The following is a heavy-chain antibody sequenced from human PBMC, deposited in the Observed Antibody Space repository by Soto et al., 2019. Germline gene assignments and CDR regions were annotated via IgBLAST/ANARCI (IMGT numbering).Heavy chain of an antibody. CDR2: IWYDGSNK. V-gene: IGHV3-33*01. D-gene: IGHD2-15*01. CDR1: GFTFSSYG. CDR3: ARDVALRDFSGEVDY. J-gene: IGHJ4*02. Sequence: GGSLRLSCAASGFTFSSYGMHWVRQAPGKWLEWVAVIWYDGSNKYYADSVKGRFTISRDNSKNTLYLQMNSLRAEDTAVYYCARDVALRDFSGEVDYWGQGTLVNVSS.